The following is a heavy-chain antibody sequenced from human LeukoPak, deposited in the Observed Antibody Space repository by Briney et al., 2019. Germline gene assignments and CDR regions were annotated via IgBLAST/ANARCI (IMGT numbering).Heavy chain of an antibody. D-gene: IGHD7-27*01. J-gene: IGHJ4*02. CDR3: ARDRSIRKPLEPNWAQEVGY. Sequence: GGSLRLSCAASGFTFSSYSMNWVRQAPGKGLEWVSYISSSSSTIYYADSVKGRFTISRDNAKNSLYLQMNSLRAEDTAVYYCARDRSIRKPLEPNWAQEVGYWGQGALVTVSS. V-gene: IGHV3-48*01. CDR2: ISSSSSTI. CDR1: GFTFSSYS.